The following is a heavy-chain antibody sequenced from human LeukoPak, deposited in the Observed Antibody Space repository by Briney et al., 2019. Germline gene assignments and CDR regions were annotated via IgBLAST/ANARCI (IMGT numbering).Heavy chain of an antibody. CDR2: VFSDSDAT. D-gene: IGHD5-18*01. CDR1: GYIFAGYN. CDR3: ARGNNYGHDY. J-gene: IGHJ4*02. V-gene: IGHV1-2*06. Sequence: ASVKVSCKPSGYIFAGYNVHWVRQAPGRGLEWMGRVFSDSDATNYAQKFQGRVTMTRDRSISTAYMELSRLNSDDTAVYYCARGNNYGHDYWGQGTLVTVSS.